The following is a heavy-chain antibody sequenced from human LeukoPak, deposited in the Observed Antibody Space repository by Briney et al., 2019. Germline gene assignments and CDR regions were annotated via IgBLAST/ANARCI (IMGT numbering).Heavy chain of an antibody. CDR2: IYYSGST. CDR3: ARPRTHNYDFWSGYYRDDAFDI. D-gene: IGHD3-3*01. V-gene: IGHV4-39*01. Sequence: PSETLSLTCTVSGGSISSSSYYWGWIRQPPGKGLEWIGSIYYSGSTYYNPSLKSRVTISVDTSKNQFSLKLSSVTAADTAVYCCARPRTHNYDFWSGYYRDDAFDIWGQGTMVTVSS. J-gene: IGHJ3*02. CDR1: GGSISSSSYY.